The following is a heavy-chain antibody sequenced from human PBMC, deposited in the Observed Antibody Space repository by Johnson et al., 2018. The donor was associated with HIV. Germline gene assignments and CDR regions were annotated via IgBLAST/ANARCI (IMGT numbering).Heavy chain of an antibody. D-gene: IGHD1-26*01. J-gene: IGHJ3*02. CDR2: ISWNSGSI. CDR1: GFTFDDYA. CDR3: AKAVSGSYDDAFDI. V-gene: IGHV3-9*01. Sequence: QLVESGGGVVRPGGSLRLSCAASGFTFDDYAMHWVRQAPGKGLEWVSGISWNSGSIGYADSVKGRFTISRDNAKNSLYLQMNSLRAEDTALYYCAKAVSGSYDDAFDIWGQGTMVTVSS.